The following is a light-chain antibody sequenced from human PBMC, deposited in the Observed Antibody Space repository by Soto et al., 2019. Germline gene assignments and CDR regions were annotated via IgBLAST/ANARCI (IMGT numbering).Light chain of an antibody. CDR2: EVN. CDR3: SSYTNINTWV. Sequence: QSVLTQPASVSGSPGQSITISCTGTSSDVGGYNYVSWYQQHPGKAPKLMIYEVNNRPSGVSNRFSGSKSGNTASLTISGLQAADEADYYCSSYTNINTWVFGGGTKLTVL. CDR1: SSDVGGYNY. V-gene: IGLV2-14*03. J-gene: IGLJ3*02.